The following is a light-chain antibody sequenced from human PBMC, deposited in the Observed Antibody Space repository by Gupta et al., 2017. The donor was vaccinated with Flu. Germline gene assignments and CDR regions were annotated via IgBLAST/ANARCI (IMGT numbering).Light chain of an antibody. J-gene: IGLJ1*01. CDR1: SSNIGNTY. CDR2: ENN. CDR3: GTWDGSMSTDV. V-gene: IGLV1-51*02. Sequence: QSVLTQPPSISAAPGQSVTISCSGSSSNIGNTYVSWYQQLPGTAPKLLIYENNKRPSGIPARFSGSKSGTSAALGITGLQTGDEADYYCGTWDGSMSTDVFGTGTKVTVL.